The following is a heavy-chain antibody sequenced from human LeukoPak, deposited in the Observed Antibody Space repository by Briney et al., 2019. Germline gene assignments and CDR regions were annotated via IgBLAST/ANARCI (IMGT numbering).Heavy chain of an antibody. CDR2: IGSSGSSI. CDR3: AREWGGSDYYDY. J-gene: IGHJ4*02. V-gene: IGHV3-11*01. Sequence: PGGSLRLSCAASGFTFSDYYMSWIRQAPGKGLEWVSYIGSSGSSIQYADSVKGRFTISRDNAKNSLYLQMNSLRAEDTAVYYCAREWGGSDYYDYWGQGTLVTVSS. CDR1: GFTFSDYY. D-gene: IGHD3-22*01.